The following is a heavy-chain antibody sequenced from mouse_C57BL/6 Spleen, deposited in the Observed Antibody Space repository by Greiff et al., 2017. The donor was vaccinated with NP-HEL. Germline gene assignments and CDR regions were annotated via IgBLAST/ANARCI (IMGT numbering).Heavy chain of an antibody. CDR2: IYPGDGDT. V-gene: IGHV1-82*01. CDR3: ARSGHYYGSSYNY. J-gene: IGHJ2*01. CDR1: GYAFSSSW. Sequence: QVQLKESGPELVKPGASVKISCKASGYAFSSSWMNWVKQRPGKGLEWIGRIYPGDGDTNYNGKFKGKATLTADKSSSTAYMQLSSLTSEDSAVYFCARSGHYYGSSYNYWGQGTTLTVSS. D-gene: IGHD1-1*01.